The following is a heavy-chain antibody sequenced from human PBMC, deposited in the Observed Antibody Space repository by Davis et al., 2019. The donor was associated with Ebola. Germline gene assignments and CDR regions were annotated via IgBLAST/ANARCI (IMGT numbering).Heavy chain of an antibody. V-gene: IGHV1-18*04. CDR1: AYTFTSYG. D-gene: IGHD6-13*01. CDR3: ARDSSSWDYFDY. J-gene: IGHJ4*02. Sequence: AASAQASCKASAYTFTSYGISWLPPPPGQGLEWMGWISAYNGNTNYAQKLQGRVTMTTDTSTSTAYMELRSLRSDDTAVYYCARDSSSWDYFDYWGQGTLVTVSS. CDR2: ISAYNGNT.